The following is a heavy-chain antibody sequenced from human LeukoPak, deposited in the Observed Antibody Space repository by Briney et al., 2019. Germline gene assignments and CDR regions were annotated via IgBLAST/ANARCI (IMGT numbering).Heavy chain of an antibody. Sequence: KPSETLSLTCTVSGGSISSYYWSWIRQPPGKGLEWIGYIYYSGSTNYNPSLKSRVTISVDTSKNQFSLKLSSVTAADTAVYCCARGVYYDSSGYYYRSYYYYYMDVWGKGTTVTVSS. CDR1: GGSISSYY. CDR2: IYYSGST. J-gene: IGHJ6*03. V-gene: IGHV4-59*01. CDR3: ARGVYYDSSGYYYRSYYYYYMDV. D-gene: IGHD3-22*01.